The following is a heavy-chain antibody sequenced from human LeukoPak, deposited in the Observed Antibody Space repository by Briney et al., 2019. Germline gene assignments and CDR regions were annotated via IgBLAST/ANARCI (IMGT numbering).Heavy chain of an antibody. CDR3: ARAVVETAGSYYYYYYMDV. V-gene: IGHV4-34*01. CDR1: GGSFSGYY. CDR2: INHSGST. J-gene: IGHJ6*03. Sequence: PSETLSLTCAVYGGSFSGYYWSWIRQPPGKGLEWIGEINHSGSTNYNPSLKSRVTISVDTSKNQFSLKLSSVTAADTAVYYCARAVVETAGSYYYYYYMDVWGKGTPVTVSS. D-gene: IGHD2-21*02.